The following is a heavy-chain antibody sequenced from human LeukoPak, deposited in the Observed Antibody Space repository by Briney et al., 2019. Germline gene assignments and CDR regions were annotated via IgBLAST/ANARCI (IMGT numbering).Heavy chain of an antibody. J-gene: IGHJ3*02. CDR3: ARDSSSWNAFDI. D-gene: IGHD6-13*01. Sequence: SETLSLTRTVSGVSISSYYWTWIRQPPGKGLQWLGYIYYSGTTNYNPSLKSRVTMSVDTSKNQFSLKLSSVTAADTAVYYCARDSSSWNAFDIWGQGTMVTVSS. V-gene: IGHV4-59*01. CDR2: IYYSGTT. CDR1: GVSISSYY.